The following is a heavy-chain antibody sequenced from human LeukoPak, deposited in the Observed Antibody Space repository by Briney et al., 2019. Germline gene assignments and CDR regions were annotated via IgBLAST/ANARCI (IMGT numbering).Heavy chain of an antibody. CDR2: INHSGST. V-gene: IGHV4-34*01. CDR1: GGSFSGYC. D-gene: IGHD5-12*01. CDR3: ARSYEGAFDI. Sequence: SETLSLTCAVYGGSFSGYCWSWIRQPPGKGLEWIGEINHSGSTNYNPSLKSRVTIPVDTSKNQFSLKLSSVTAADTAVYYCARSYEGAFDIWGQGTMVTVSS. J-gene: IGHJ3*02.